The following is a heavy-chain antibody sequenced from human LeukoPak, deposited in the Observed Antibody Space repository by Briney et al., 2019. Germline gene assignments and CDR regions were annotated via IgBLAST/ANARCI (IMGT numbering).Heavy chain of an antibody. CDR2: ISYDGSNK. CDR1: GFTFSSYA. D-gene: IGHD2-2*01. V-gene: IGHV3-30*04. Sequence: GGSLRLSCAASGFTFSSYAMHWVRQAPGKGLEWVAVISYDGSNKYYADSVKGRFTLSRDNSKNTLYLQLNSLRAEDTAIYYCARDHRAAAADYWGQGTLVTVSS. J-gene: IGHJ4*02. CDR3: ARDHRAAAADY.